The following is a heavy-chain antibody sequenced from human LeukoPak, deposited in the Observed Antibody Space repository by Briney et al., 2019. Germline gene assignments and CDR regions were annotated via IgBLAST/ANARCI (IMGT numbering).Heavy chain of an antibody. CDR3: ARDVGDSSSWYEWFDS. D-gene: IGHD6-13*01. CDR1: GGSISSGGYY. Sequence: SQSLSLTCTVAGGSISSGGYYWGWIRQHPGKGLEWIGYIYFSGSTNYNPSLKSRVTISVDTSKNQFSLKLTSVTSADTAVYYCARDVGDSSSWYEWFDSWCQGTLVTVSA. J-gene: IGHJ5*01. CDR2: IYFSGST. V-gene: IGHV4-61*08.